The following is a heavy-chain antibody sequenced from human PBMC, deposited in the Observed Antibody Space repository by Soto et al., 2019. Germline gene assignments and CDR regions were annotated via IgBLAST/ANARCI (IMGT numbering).Heavy chain of an antibody. J-gene: IGHJ6*02. CDR1: GFTFRNYD. CDR3: ARTDRDFYGLDV. Sequence: EVHLVESGGGLVQPGGSLRLSCEASGFTFRNYDMHWVRQGTGKGLEWVSGISAAGDPDYADSVEGRFTISRENAQNSFFLQMNSLRVGDTALYYCARTDRDFYGLDVWGQGTTVIVSS. V-gene: IGHV3-13*05. CDR2: ISAAGDP.